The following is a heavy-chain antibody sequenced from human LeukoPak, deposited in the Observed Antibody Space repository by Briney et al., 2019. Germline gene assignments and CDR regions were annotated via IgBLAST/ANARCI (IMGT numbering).Heavy chain of an antibody. V-gene: IGHV3-23*01. D-gene: IGHD5-12*01. CDR1: GFTFSSYA. CDR2: ISGSGGST. J-gene: IGHJ3*02. Sequence: GGSLRLSCAASGFTFSSYAMSWVRQAPGKGLEWVSTISGSGGSTYYADSVKGRFTISRDSSKNTLYLQMNSLRAEDTAVYYCAKDLYSDYVGQVLDIWGQGTMVTVSS. CDR3: AKDLYSDYVGQVLDI.